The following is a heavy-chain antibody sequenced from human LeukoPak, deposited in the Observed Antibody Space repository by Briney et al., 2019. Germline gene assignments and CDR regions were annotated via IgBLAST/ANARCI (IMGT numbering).Heavy chain of an antibody. CDR3: ARDALYDYGVNNYYYYYGMDV. CDR2: IKQDGSEK. V-gene: IGHV3-7*01. CDR1: GFTFSSYW. J-gene: IGHJ6*02. Sequence: HGGSLRLSCAASGFTFSSYWMSWVRQAPGKGLEWVANIKQDGSEKYYVDSVKGRFTISRDNAKNSLYLQMNSLRAEDTAVYYCARDALYDYGVNNYYYYYGMDVWGQGTTVTVSS. D-gene: IGHD4-17*01.